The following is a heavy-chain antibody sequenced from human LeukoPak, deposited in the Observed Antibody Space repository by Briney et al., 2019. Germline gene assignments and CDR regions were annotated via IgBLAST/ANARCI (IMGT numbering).Heavy chain of an antibody. J-gene: IGHJ5*02. V-gene: IGHV4-4*07. CDR1: AGSISTYY. Sequence: PETLSLTCTVSAGSISTYYWSWIRQPAGKGLEWIGRIHASGSTNYNPSPKSRVTISVDKSNNQFSLKMRSVTAADTAVYYCARGLVGTTGEQNWFDPWGQGTLVTVSS. D-gene: IGHD1-26*01. CDR2: IHASGST. CDR3: ARGLVGTTGEQNWFDP.